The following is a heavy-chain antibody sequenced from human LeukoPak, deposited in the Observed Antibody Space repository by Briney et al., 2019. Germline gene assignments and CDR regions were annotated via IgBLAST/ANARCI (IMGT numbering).Heavy chain of an antibody. CDR2: IYYSGSS. J-gene: IGHJ4*02. D-gene: IGHD3-3*01. CDR1: GGSINNGGYY. V-gene: IGHV4-30-4*01. CDR3: ARDVDSVTIFGQVIGGYFDY. Sequence: SETLSLTCTVSGGSINNGGYYWSWIRQHPGKGLEWIGYIYYSGSSYYNPSLRSRVTISVDTSKNQFSLKLSSVTAADTAVYYCARDVDSVTIFGQVIGGYFDYWGQGTLVTVSS.